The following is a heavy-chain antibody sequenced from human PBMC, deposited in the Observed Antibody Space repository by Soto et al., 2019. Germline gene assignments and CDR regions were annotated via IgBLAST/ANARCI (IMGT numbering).Heavy chain of an antibody. D-gene: IGHD2-15*01. V-gene: IGHV3-74*01. CDR2: INSDGIST. CDR1: GFTFSSYW. CDR3: VTTLLVVASATREDY. Sequence: EVQLVESGGGLVQPGGSLRLSCAASGFTFSSYWMHWVRQAPGKGLVWVSRINSDGISTSYADSVKCRFTISRDNAKNSLYLQMTSLRAAHTAVYYCVTTLLVVASATREDYWGQGTLVTVSS. J-gene: IGHJ4*02.